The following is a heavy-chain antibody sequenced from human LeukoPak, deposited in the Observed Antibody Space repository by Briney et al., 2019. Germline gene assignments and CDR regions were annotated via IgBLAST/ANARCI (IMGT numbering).Heavy chain of an antibody. CDR2: IIPIFGTA. V-gene: IGHV1-69*05. CDR3: ARYTYYYDSSGSHGDY. Sequence: SVKVPCKASGGTFSSYAISWVRQAPGQGLEWMGRIIPIFGTANYAQKFQGRVTITTDESTSTAYMELSSLRSEDTAVYYCARYTYYYDSSGSHGDYWGQGTLVTVSS. D-gene: IGHD3-22*01. J-gene: IGHJ4*02. CDR1: GGTFSSYA.